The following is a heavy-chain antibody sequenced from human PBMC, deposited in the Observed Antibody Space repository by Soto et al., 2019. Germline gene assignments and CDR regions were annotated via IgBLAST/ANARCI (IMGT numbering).Heavy chain of an antibody. V-gene: IGHV4-31*03. J-gene: IGHJ4*02. CDR2: IYHSGST. CDR1: GGSISNDNFY. D-gene: IGHD2-21*02. CDR3: ARAYCGGDCYSPSELDY. Sequence: SETLSLTCTVSGGSISNDNFYWSWVRQYPGKGLEYIGYIYHSGSTYSNPSLKSRISMSIDTSKDQFSLNLNSVTAADTAVYYCARAYCGGDCYSPSELDYWGQGTLVTVFS.